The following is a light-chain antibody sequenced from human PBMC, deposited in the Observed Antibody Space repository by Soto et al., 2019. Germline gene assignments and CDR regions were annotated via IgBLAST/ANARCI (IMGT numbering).Light chain of an antibody. Sequence: DVQMTQYPATLSASVGYSVTITSGASQSITNWLAWYQLKPGKAPKLLIHEASNLHSGVSSRFTGSGSGTDFTLTITSLKPEDFAISYCQQYKSYWTFGQGTKVDIK. CDR3: QQYKSYWT. CDR2: EAS. J-gene: IGKJ1*01. V-gene: IGKV1-5*03. CDR1: QSITNW.